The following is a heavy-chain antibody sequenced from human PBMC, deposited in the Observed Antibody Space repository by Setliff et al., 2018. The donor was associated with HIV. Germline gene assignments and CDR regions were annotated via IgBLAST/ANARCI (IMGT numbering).Heavy chain of an antibody. J-gene: IGHJ6*03. CDR2: IDTSGST. D-gene: IGHD3-10*01. V-gene: IGHV4-61*05. CDR3: ARSGFGYYYYYMDV. CDR1: GGSISSSSYY. Sequence: SETLSLTCTVSGGSISSSSYYWGWIRQPPGKGLEWIGRIDTSGSTNYNPSLKSRVTMSVDTSNHQFSLKLRSVTAADTAVYYCARSGFGYYYYYMDVWGKGTTVTVSS.